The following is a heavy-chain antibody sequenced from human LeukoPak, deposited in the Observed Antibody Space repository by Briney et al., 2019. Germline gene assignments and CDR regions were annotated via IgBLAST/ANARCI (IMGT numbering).Heavy chain of an antibody. CDR3: ASFSGSYYDD. Sequence: SETLSLTCTVSGGSIRSYYWSWIRQPPGKGLEWIGYLYYSRITNYNPSLKSRVTISVDTSKNQFSLKLSSVTAADTAVYYCASFSGSYYDDWGQGTLVTVSS. CDR1: GGSIRSYY. CDR2: LYYSRIT. J-gene: IGHJ4*02. V-gene: IGHV4-59*01. D-gene: IGHD1-26*01.